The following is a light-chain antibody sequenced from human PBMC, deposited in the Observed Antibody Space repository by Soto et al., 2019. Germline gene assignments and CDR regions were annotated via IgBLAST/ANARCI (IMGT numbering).Light chain of an antibody. CDR2: EGT. Sequence: QSALTQPASVSGSPGQSITISCTGTSSDVGSYNLVSWYQQHPGKAPKLIIFEGTKRPSGLSNRFSGSKSGNTASLTISGLQADDEADYYCCSYAGSSTFVVFGGGTKLTVL. CDR1: SSDVGSYNL. V-gene: IGLV2-23*03. CDR3: CSYAGSSTFVV. J-gene: IGLJ2*01.